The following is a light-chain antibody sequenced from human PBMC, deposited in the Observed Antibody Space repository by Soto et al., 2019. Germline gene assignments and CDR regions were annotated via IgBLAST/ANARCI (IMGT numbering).Light chain of an antibody. V-gene: IGKV3-15*01. Sequence: EIVLTQAPATLSLSPGEIATLSCSASQSVSSNLAWYQQKPGQAPRLLIYGASTRATGIPARFSGSGSGTEFTLTISSLQSEDFAVYYCQQYNNWPPINFGQGTRLEIK. CDR3: QQYNNWPPIN. CDR1: QSVSSN. CDR2: GAS. J-gene: IGKJ5*01.